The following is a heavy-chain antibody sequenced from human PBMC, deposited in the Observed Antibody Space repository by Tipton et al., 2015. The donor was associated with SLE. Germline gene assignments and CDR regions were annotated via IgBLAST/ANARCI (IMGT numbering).Heavy chain of an antibody. CDR2: IRYDGSLE. CDR3: AKTGSITGYDY. J-gene: IGHJ4*02. V-gene: IGHV3-30*02. CDR1: GFMFSDYD. D-gene: IGHD6-6*01. Sequence: SLRLSCAASGFMFSDYDMHWVRQAPGKGLEWVTSIRYDGSLEYYGDSVKGRFTISRDNSKNTLYPQMNSLRLEDTAVYYCAKTGSITGYDYWGQGTLVTVSS.